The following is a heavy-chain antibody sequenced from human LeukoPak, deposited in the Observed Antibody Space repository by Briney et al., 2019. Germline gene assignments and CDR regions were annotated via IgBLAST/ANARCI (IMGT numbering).Heavy chain of an antibody. V-gene: IGHV4-39*07. CDR2: IYYSGST. Sequence: PSETLSLTCTVSGGSISSISYYWGWIRQPPGKGLEWIGYIYYSGSTFYNPSLKSRFTISLDTSKNQFSLKLSSVTAADTAVYYCARGGDFYDSSGYYNWFDPWGQGTLVTVSS. J-gene: IGHJ5*02. CDR3: ARGGDFYDSSGYYNWFDP. D-gene: IGHD3-22*01. CDR1: GGSISSISYY.